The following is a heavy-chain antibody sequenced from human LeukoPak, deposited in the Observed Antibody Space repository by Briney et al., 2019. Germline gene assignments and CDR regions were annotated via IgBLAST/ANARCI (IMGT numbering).Heavy chain of an antibody. Sequence: GASVKVSCKASGYTFTSYYMHWVRQAPGQGLEWMGIINPSGGSTSYAQKFQGRVTITADESTSTAYMELSSLRSEDTAVYYCARDHYYDSSGALRFDYWGQGTLVTVSS. J-gene: IGHJ4*02. V-gene: IGHV1-46*01. CDR3: ARDHYYDSSGALRFDY. D-gene: IGHD3-22*01. CDR1: GYTFTSYY. CDR2: INPSGGST.